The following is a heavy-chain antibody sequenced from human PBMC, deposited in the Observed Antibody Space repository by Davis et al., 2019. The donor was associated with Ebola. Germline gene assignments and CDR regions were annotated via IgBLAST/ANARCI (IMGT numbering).Heavy chain of an antibody. D-gene: IGHD2-15*01. Sequence: GESLKISCAASGFTFSSYGMHWVRQAPGKGLEWVAVIWYDGSNKYYADSVKGRFTISRDNSKNTLYLQMNSLRAEDTAVYYCARGGGDIVVVVAARYYYGMDVWGQGTTVTVSS. CDR1: GFTFSSYG. CDR3: ARGGGDIVVVVAARYYYGMDV. J-gene: IGHJ6*02. CDR2: IWYDGSNK. V-gene: IGHV3-33*01.